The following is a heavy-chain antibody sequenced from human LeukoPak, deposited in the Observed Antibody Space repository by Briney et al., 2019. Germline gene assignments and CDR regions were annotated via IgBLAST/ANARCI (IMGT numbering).Heavy chain of an antibody. CDR1: GYTFSNYG. J-gene: IGHJ1*01. Sequence: ASVTVSCKTSGYTFSNYGMHWVRQAPRQSLEWMGWINTGNGNTKSSQKFQDRVTLSRDTSASTAYMELNSLSSEDTAVYYCARVPLHDASGHYYSHWGQGTLVTVSS. CDR2: INTGNGNT. CDR3: ARVPLHDASGHYYSH. V-gene: IGHV1-3*04. D-gene: IGHD3-22*01.